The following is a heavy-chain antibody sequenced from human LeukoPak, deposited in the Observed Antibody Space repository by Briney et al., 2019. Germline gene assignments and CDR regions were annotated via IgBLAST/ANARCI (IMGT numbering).Heavy chain of an antibody. CDR3: ARGGTPRKYCTNGVCPYYFDY. CDR2: IKQDGSEK. V-gene: IGHV3-7*01. D-gene: IGHD2-8*01. J-gene: IGHJ4*02. Sequence: PGGSLRLSCAASGFTFSSYWMSWVRQAPGKGLEWLANIKQDGSEKYYVDSVKGRFTISRDNAKNSLYLQMNSLRAEDTAVYYCARGGTPRKYCTNGVCPYYFDYWGQGTLVTVSS. CDR1: GFTFSSYW.